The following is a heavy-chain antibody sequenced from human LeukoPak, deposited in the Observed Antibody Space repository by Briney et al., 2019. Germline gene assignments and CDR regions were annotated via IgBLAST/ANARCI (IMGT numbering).Heavy chain of an antibody. CDR1: GFTVSSNY. V-gene: IGHV3-53*01. CDR2: IYSGGST. J-gene: IGHJ4*02. Sequence: GGSPRLSCAASGFTVSSNYMSWVRQAPGKGLEWVSVIYSGGSTYYADSVKGRFTISRDNSKNTLYLQMNSLRAEDTAVYYCAKDSTMIVVVNYFDYWGQGTLVTVSS. D-gene: IGHD3-22*01. CDR3: AKDSTMIVVVNYFDY.